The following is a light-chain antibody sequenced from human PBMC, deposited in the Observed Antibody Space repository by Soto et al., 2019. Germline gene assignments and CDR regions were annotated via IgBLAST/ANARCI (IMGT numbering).Light chain of an antibody. CDR3: QQCNIYPRT. CDR2: RAS. J-gene: IGKJ1*01. CDR1: QSISLY. Sequence: DIPMTQSPSALSASVGDRVTITCRASQSISLYLAWYQQKPGKAPNLLIYRASNLQTGVPSRFSGSGSGAEFTLTINSLHPDDFATYYCQQCNIYPRTFGQGTKVE. V-gene: IGKV1-5*03.